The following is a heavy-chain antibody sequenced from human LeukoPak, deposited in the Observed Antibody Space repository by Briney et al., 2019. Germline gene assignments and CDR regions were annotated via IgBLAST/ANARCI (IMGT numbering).Heavy chain of an antibody. CDR2: ISYSGSTT. CDR1: GFTFTNFE. Sequence: PGGSLRLSCAASGFTFTNFEMNWVRQAPGKGLEWVSYISYSGSTTSYADSVKGRFTISRDNAKNSLYLQMNSLRAEDTAVYYCASTSGWYEPIDYWGQGTLVTVSS. V-gene: IGHV3-48*03. CDR3: ASTSGWYEPIDY. J-gene: IGHJ4*02. D-gene: IGHD6-19*01.